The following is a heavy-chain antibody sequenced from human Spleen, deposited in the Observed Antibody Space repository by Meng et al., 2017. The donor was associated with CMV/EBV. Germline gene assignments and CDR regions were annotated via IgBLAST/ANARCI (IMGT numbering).Heavy chain of an antibody. D-gene: IGHD2-2*01. Sequence: ASVKLYCKASGYTFTSDYMHWVRQAPGQGLELMGIINPSGGSTSYAQKFQGRVTMTRDTSTSTAYMELSSLRSEDTAVYYCARARKGCSSTSCLLKSSNNYYYGMDVWGQGTTVTVSS. CDR2: INPSGGST. V-gene: IGHV1-46*01. J-gene: IGHJ6*02. CDR1: GYTFTSDY. CDR3: ARARKGCSSTSCLLKSSNNYYYGMDV.